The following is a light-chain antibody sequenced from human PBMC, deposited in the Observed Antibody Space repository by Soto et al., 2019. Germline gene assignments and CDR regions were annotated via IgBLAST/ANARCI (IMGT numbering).Light chain of an antibody. CDR3: QQYNNWS. J-gene: IGKJ4*01. Sequence: FVLTQSPATLSVSPGERATLSCRASQSVSSNLAWYQQKPGQAPRLLIYGASTRATGIPARFSGSGSGTEFTLTISSLQSEDFAVYYCQQYNNWSFGGGTKVDI. CDR1: QSVSSN. CDR2: GAS. V-gene: IGKV3-15*01.